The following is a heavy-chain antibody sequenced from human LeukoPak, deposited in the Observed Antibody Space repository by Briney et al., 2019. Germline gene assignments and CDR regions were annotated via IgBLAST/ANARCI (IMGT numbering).Heavy chain of an antibody. Sequence: SETLSLTCAVTGGSISNSNWWSWVRQPPGKGLEWIGYVYYSGSTSYNPSLKSRLTISVDTSKNQFSLKLSSVTAADTAVYYCARVPYYHDSSGYYYGYFDYWGQGTLVAVSS. J-gene: IGHJ4*02. CDR3: ARVPYYHDSSGYYYGYFDY. CDR1: GGSISNSNW. CDR2: VYYSGST. D-gene: IGHD3-22*01. V-gene: IGHV4-4*02.